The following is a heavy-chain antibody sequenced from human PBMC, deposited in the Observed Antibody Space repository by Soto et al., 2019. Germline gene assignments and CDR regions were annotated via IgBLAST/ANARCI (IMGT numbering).Heavy chain of an antibody. CDR1: GFTFSSYG. CDR3: ARDGSGYEGEYYFDY. J-gene: IGHJ4*02. D-gene: IGHD5-12*01. V-gene: IGHV3-33*01. CDR2: IWYDGSNK. Sequence: GGSLRLSCAASGFTFSSYGMHWVRQAPGKGLEWVAVIWYDGSNKYYADSVKGRFTISRDNSKNTLYLQMNSLRAEDTAVYYCARDGSGYEGEYYFDYWGQGTLVTVSS.